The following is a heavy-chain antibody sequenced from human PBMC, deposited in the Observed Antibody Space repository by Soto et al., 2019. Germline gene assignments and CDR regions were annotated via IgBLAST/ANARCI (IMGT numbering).Heavy chain of an antibody. CDR2: ISSSSSTI. CDR3: ARGDTGYDGGGH. Sequence: EVHLVESGGGLAQPGGSLRLSCAASGFTFSTYSMNWVRQAPGKGLECISHISSSSSTIHYADSVKGRFTTSRDNAKNSLYLQMNSLRAEDTAVYYCARGDTGYDGGGHWGQGTLVTVSS. V-gene: IGHV3-48*01. CDR1: GFTFSTYS. J-gene: IGHJ4*02. D-gene: IGHD5-12*01.